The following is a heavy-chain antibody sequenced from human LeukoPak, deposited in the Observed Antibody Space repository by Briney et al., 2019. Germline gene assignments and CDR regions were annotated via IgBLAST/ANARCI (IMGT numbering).Heavy chain of an antibody. CDR3: ARGEVFDY. J-gene: IGHJ4*02. CDR1: GGSVSSNSAA. CDR2: TYYRSKWYN. V-gene: IGHV6-1*01. Sequence: SQTLSLTCAISGGSVSSNSAAWNWIRQSPSRGLEWLGRTYYRSKWYNDYAVSLKIRLAIIPDTSKNQFSLQLTSVTPEDTALYYCARGEVFDYWGQGTLVTVSS.